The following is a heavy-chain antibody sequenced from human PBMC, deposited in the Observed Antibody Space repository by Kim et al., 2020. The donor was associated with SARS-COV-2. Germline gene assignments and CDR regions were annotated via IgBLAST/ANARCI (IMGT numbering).Heavy chain of an antibody. CDR2: IYYSGST. CDR3: ARQGEGDYYYYGMDV. CDR1: GGSISSYY. V-gene: IGHV4-59*08. Sequence: SETLSLTCTVSGGSISSYYWSWIRQPPGKGLEWIGYIYYSGSTNYNPSLKSRVTISVDTSKNQFSLKLSSVTAADTAVYYCARQGEGDYYYYGMDVWGQGTTVTVSS. J-gene: IGHJ6*02.